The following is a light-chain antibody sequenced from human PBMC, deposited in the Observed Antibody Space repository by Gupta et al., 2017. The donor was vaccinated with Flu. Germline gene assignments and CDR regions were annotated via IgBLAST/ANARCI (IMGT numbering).Light chain of an antibody. Sequence: DIQMTQSPSSLSASVGDRVTITCRASQSISSYLNWYQQKPGKAPKLLIYAASSLQSGVPSRFSGSGSGTDFTLTISSLQPEDFATYYCQQSYSTPPGFFGHGTKVDIK. CDR1: QSISSY. CDR3: QQSYSTPPGF. J-gene: IGKJ3*01. CDR2: AAS. V-gene: IGKV1-39*01.